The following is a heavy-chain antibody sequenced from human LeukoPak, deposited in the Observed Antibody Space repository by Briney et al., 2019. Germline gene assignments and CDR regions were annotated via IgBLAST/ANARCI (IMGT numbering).Heavy chain of an antibody. CDR3: ARAPKYGDYVWAIDY. CDR1: GGSISSYY. CDR2: IYYSGST. D-gene: IGHD4-17*01. Sequence: ASETLSLTCTVSGGSISSYYWSWIRQPPGKGLEWIGYIYYSGSTNYNPSLKSRVTISVDTSKNQFSLKLSSVTAADTAVYYCARAPKYGDYVWAIDYWGQGTLVTVSS. J-gene: IGHJ4*02. V-gene: IGHV4-59*01.